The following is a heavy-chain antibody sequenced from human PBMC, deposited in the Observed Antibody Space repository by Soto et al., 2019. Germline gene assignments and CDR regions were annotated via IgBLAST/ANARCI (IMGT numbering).Heavy chain of an antibody. CDR1: GFTFGDCG. CDR3: ASLPSWSKEYYYGMDV. Sequence: GGSLRLSCTGSGFTFGDCGMSWFRQAPGKGLEWLSFIMSKGSGGTTESAASVRGRFITSRDDSKSSAYLQMNSLKTEDTAVYYCASLPSWSKEYYYGMDVWGQGTTVTVSS. CDR2: IMSKGSGGTT. J-gene: IGHJ6*02. V-gene: IGHV3-49*03.